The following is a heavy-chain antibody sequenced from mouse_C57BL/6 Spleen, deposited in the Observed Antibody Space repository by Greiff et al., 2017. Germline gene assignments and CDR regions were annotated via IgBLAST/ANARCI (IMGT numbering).Heavy chain of an antibody. CDR3: ARYYYGSSRYFDV. CDR2: IYPGGGYT. CDR1: GYTFTNYW. J-gene: IGHJ1*03. Sequence: QVQLQQSGAELVRPGTSVKMSCKASGYTFTNYWIGWAKQRPGHGLEWIGDIYPGGGYTNYNEKFNGKATLTADKSSSTAYMQFSSLTSEDSAIYYCARYYYGSSRYFDVWGTGTTVTVSS. V-gene: IGHV1-63*01. D-gene: IGHD1-1*01.